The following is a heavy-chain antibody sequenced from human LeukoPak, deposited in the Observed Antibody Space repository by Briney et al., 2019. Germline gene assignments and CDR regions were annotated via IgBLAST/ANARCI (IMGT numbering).Heavy chain of an antibody. CDR2: LSGSGGST. V-gene: IGHV3-23*01. CDR1: GFTFSSYA. Sequence: GGSLRLSCAASGFTFSSYAMSWVRQAPGEGLEWVSLLSGSGGSTYYADFVKGRFTISRDNSKNTLYLQMNSLRAEDTAVYYCAKAWLEQGGMFDYWGQGTPVTVSS. J-gene: IGHJ4*02. D-gene: IGHD1/OR15-1a*01. CDR3: AKAWLEQGGMFDY.